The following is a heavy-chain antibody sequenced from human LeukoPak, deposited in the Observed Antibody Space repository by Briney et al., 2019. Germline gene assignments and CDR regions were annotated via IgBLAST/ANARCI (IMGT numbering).Heavy chain of an antibody. CDR2: IASSGSTI. V-gene: IGHV3-48*03. CDR1: GFTFSSYE. Sequence: GGTLRLSCAASGFTFSSYEMNWVRQAPGKGLEWVSYIASSGSTIKYADSVKGRFTISRDNAKNSLYLQMNSLRAEDTAVYYCVPGTPVSNWGQGTLVTVSS. D-gene: IGHD3-10*01. CDR3: VPGTPVSN. J-gene: IGHJ4*02.